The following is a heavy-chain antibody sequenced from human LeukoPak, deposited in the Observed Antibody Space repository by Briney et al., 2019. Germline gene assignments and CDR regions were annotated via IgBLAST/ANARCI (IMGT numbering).Heavy chain of an antibody. CDR2: IRYDGSNK. CDR1: GFTFSSYE. CDR3: AKDSGPIVATISLGY. Sequence: SGGSLRLSCAASGFTFSSYEMNWVRQAPGKGLEWVAFIRYDGSNKYYADSVKGRFTISRDNSKNTLYLQMNSLRAEDTAVYYCAKDSGPIVATISLGYWGQGTLVTVSS. V-gene: IGHV3-30*02. J-gene: IGHJ4*02. D-gene: IGHD5-12*01.